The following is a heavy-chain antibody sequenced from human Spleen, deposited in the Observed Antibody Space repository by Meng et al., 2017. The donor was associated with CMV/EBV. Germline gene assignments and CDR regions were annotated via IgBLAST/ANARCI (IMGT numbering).Heavy chain of an antibody. CDR2: ISGSGGNT. CDR3: AKDRLYSSPRTTFQS. D-gene: IGHD6-19*01. CDR1: GFTFDDYA. J-gene: IGHJ1*01. Sequence: GESLKISCAASGFTFDDYAMHWVRQAPGKGLEWVSVISGSGGNTNYADSVQGRFTISRDNSKNTLFLQMNSLRAEDTAIYYCAKDRLYSSPRTTFQSWGQGTLVTVSS. V-gene: IGHV3-23*01.